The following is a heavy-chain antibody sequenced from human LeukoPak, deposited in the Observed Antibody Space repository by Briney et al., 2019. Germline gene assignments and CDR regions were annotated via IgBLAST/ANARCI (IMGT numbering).Heavy chain of an antibody. V-gene: IGHV1-18*01. D-gene: IGHD1-26*01. CDR1: GYTFTSYG. Sequence: ASVKVSCKASGYTFTSYGIGWLRQAPGQGLEWMGWISASNGNTNYAQKFQGRVSMTTDTSTSIVYMELRSLTSDDTAVYYCARVIVGPTSNAFDIWGQGTMATVSS. CDR3: ARVIVGPTSNAFDI. J-gene: IGHJ3*02. CDR2: ISASNGNT.